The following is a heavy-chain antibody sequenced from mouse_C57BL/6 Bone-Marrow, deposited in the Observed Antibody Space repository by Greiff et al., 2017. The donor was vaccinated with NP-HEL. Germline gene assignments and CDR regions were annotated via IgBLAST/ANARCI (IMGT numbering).Heavy chain of an antibody. D-gene: IGHD2-3*01. J-gene: IGHJ4*01. CDR3: ARDGYSYYDAMDY. V-gene: IGHV1-42*01. CDR2: INPSTGGT. Sequence: EVQLQQSGPELVKPGASVKISCKASGYSFTGYYMNWVKQSPEKSLEWIGEINPSTGGTTYNQKFKAKATLTVDESSSTAYMQLKSLTSEDSAVYYCARDGYSYYDAMDYGGRGTSVTVSA. CDR1: GYSFTGYY.